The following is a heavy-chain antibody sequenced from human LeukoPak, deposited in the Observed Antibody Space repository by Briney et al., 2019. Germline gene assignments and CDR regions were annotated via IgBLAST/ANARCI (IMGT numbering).Heavy chain of an antibody. CDR1: GGTFTSYV. CDR3: ASCLAGGGRHPYTEGYYYYYMDV. V-gene: IGHV1-69*06. CDR2: IIPIFGTA. Sequence: ASVKVSCKASGGTFTSYVISWVRQAPGQGLEWMGGIIPIFGTANYAQKFQGRVTITPDKSTSTAYMELSSLRSEDTAVYYCASCLAGGGRHPYTEGYYYYYMDVWGKRTTVTVSS. J-gene: IGHJ6*03. D-gene: IGHD1-26*01.